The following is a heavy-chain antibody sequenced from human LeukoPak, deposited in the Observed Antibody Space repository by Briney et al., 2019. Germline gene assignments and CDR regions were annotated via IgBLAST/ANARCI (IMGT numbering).Heavy chain of an antibody. CDR3: ARARGSGDYHYFDY. D-gene: IGHD2-15*01. Sequence: GGSLRLSCAASGFTFSSYAMHWVRQAPGKGLEWVAVISYDGSNKYYADSVKGRFTISRDNSKNTLYLQMNSLRAEDTAVYYCARARGSGDYHYFDYWGQGTLVTVSS. V-gene: IGHV3-30-3*01. J-gene: IGHJ4*02. CDR1: GFTFSSYA. CDR2: ISYDGSNK.